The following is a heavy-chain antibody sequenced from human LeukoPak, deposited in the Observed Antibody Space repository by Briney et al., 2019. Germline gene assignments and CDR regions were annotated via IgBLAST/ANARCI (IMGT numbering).Heavy chain of an antibody. Sequence: SETLSLTCGVYGASFSGYWSWIRPPPGEGLEWIGQMHHSGSTSYNSSLRSRVTISVDTSKNQFSLKVTSVTAADTAVYYCARHGGYYFDYWGPGTLVTVSS. CDR1: GASFSGY. V-gene: IGHV4-34*01. J-gene: IGHJ4*02. CDR2: MHHSGST. CDR3: ARHGGYYFDY. D-gene: IGHD3-16*01.